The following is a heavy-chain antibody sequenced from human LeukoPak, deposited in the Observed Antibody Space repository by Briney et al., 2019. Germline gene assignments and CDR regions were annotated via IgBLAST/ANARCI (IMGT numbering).Heavy chain of an antibody. CDR1: GFTFSAFG. Sequence: GGSLRLSCAGSGFTFSAFGIHWVRQAPGRGLEWVAIIWFDGSKRNYGDSFQGRFTISRDDSTDTLHLQMNSLRVDDTAVYYCARDRSYGSLDDWGPGTLVTVSS. J-gene: IGHJ4*02. D-gene: IGHD1-26*01. CDR3: ARDRSYGSLDD. V-gene: IGHV3-33*01. CDR2: IWFDGSKR.